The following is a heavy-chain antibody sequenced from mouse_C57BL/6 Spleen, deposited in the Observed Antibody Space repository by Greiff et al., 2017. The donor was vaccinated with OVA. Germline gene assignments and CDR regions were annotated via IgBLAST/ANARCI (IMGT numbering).Heavy chain of an antibody. CDR2: IRSKSSNYAT. D-gene: IGHD1-1*01. CDR1: GFTFNTYA. J-gene: IGHJ4*01. V-gene: IGHV10-3*01. CDR3: VRGLYYYGSSSYAMDY. Sequence: DVKLVESGGGLVQPKGSLKLSCAASGFTFNTYAMHWVRQAPGKGLEWVARIRSKSSNYATYYADSVKDRFTISRDDSQSMLYLQMNNLKTEDTAMYYCVRGLYYYGSSSYAMDYWGQGTSVTVSS.